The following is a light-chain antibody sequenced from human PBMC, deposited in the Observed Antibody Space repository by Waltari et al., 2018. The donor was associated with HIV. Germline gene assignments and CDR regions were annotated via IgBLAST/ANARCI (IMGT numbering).Light chain of an antibody. J-gene: IGKJ4*01. V-gene: IGKV1-39*01. CDR1: QNIYTY. CDR3: QQNYITFT. Sequence: DIQMTQSPSSLSASVGDRVTITCRASQNIYTYLNWYQQRPGQAPNILIYAASTLQSGVPSRFSGSGSGTDFTLTISSLQPEDFATYYCQQNYITFTFGGGTKVEI. CDR2: AAS.